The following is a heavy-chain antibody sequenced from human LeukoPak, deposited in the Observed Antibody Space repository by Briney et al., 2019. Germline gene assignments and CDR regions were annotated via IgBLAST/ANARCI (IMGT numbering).Heavy chain of an antibody. V-gene: IGHV3-23*01. Sequence: SGGSLRLSCAASGFTFSSYAMSWVRQAPGKGLEWVSAISGSGGSTYYADSVKGRFTISRDNSKNTLYLQMNSLRAEDTAVYHCAKFSLGAARSDYWGQGTLVTVSS. CDR2: ISGSGGST. CDR3: AKFSLGAARSDY. CDR1: GFTFSSYA. D-gene: IGHD6-6*01. J-gene: IGHJ4*02.